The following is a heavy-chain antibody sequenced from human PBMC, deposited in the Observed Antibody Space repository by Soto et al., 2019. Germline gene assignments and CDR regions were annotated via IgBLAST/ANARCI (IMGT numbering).Heavy chain of an antibody. D-gene: IGHD6-13*01. CDR3: ARGDSRALAFDI. CDR2: IIPILGIA. J-gene: IGHJ3*02. CDR1: GGTFSSYT. V-gene: IGHV1-69*02. Sequence: QVQLVQSGAEVKKPGSSVKVSCKASGGTFSSYTISWVRQAPGQGLEWMGRIIPILGIANYAQKFQGRVTITADKSTSTAYMELSSLRSEDTAVYYCARGDSRALAFDIWGQGTMVTVSS.